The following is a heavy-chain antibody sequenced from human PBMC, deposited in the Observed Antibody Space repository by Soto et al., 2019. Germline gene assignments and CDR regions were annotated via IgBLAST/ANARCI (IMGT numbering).Heavy chain of an antibody. CDR1: GFTVSSNY. Sequence: PGGSLRLSCAASGFTVSSNYMSWVRQAPGKGLEWVSVIYSGGSTYYADSVKGRFTISRDNSKNTLYLQMNSLRAEDTAVYYCARDVRAAVSYYGMDVWGQGTTVTVSS. J-gene: IGHJ6*02. CDR3: ARDVRAAVSYYGMDV. CDR2: IYSGGST. V-gene: IGHV3-53*01. D-gene: IGHD2-15*01.